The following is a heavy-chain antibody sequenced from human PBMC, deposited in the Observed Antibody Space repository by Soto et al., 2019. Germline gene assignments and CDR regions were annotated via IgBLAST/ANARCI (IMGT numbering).Heavy chain of an antibody. D-gene: IGHD2-2*01. V-gene: IGHV2-26*01. CDR3: ALIKDFSRTDCYLASFDP. CDR2: IFSNDDK. Sequence: SGPTLANPTETLTLTCTVSGLSLSNGRLGVSWIRQPPGKALEWLAHIFSNDDKSYSTSLKSRLTISKDTSRSQVVLTMTNMDPVDSATYYCALIKDFSRTDCYLASFDPWGQGTLVTVSS. CDR1: GLSLSNGRLG. J-gene: IGHJ5*02.